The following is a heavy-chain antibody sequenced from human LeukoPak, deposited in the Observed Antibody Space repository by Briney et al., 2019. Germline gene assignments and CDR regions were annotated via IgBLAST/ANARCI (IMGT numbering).Heavy chain of an antibody. V-gene: IGHV4-34*01. D-gene: IGHD3-22*01. Sequence: SETLSLTCAVCGGSFSGYYWSWIRQPPGKGLERIGEINHSGSTNYNPSLKSRVTISVDTPKHQISLKLSSVTAADTAVYYCARTHSSGYYMGEEGLYWFDPWGQGTLVTVSS. CDR1: GGSFSGYY. J-gene: IGHJ5*02. CDR2: INHSGST. CDR3: ARTHSSGYYMGEEGLYWFDP.